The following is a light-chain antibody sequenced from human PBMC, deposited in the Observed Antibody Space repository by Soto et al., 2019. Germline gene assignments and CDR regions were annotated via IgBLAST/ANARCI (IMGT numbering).Light chain of an antibody. CDR1: QDIAIY. Sequence: IQLTQSPSSLSASVGDRVTITCRASQDIAIYLAWYQQKPGEAPKLLIYAASTLYGGVPSRFSGSGSGTDFALTITSLQAEDFATYHCQQIRMYPSTFGGGTKV. CDR2: AAS. CDR3: QQIRMYPST. V-gene: IGKV1-9*01. J-gene: IGKJ4*01.